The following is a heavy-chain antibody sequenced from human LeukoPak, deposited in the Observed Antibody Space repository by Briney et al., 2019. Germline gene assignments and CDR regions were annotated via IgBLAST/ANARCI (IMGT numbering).Heavy chain of an antibody. V-gene: IGHV3-74*01. Sequence: GSLRLSCAASGFTYSNNWMHWVRQTPGKGLLWVSRINGDGTSATYAGSVKGRFTISRDNAKNTLYLQMNSLRAEDTAVYYCARVAYCGGDCYSLDYYYMDVWGKGTTVTVSS. CDR1: GFTYSNNW. D-gene: IGHD2-21*02. CDR3: ARVAYCGGDCYSLDYYYMDV. J-gene: IGHJ6*03. CDR2: INGDGTSA.